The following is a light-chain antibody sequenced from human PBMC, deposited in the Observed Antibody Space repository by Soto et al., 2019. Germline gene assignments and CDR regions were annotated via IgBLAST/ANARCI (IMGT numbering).Light chain of an antibody. J-gene: IGLJ3*02. V-gene: IGLV3-25*03. CDR1: ALANQY. CDR3: QSADTSGTSWV. CDR2: KDT. Sequence: SYELTQPPSVSLSPGQTARITCSGDALANQYGYWYQQKPGQAPVLVMYKDTERPSGIPERFSGSSSGTTVTLAISGVQAEDEADYYCQSADTSGTSWVFGGGTKVTVL.